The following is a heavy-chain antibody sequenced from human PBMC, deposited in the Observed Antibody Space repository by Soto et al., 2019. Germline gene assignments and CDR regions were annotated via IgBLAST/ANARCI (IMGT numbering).Heavy chain of an antibody. D-gene: IGHD4-17*01. CDR1: GFRFSDYS. CDR2: ISSNSGYT. Sequence: EVQLVESGGGLVKPGESLRLSCAASGFRFSDYSMNWGRQVPGKGLEWVSSISSNSGYTLYTDSVKGRFTISRDNAKSSLYLQMSSLRDEDTAVYYCTRGSYGAYDYWGQGTLVTVSS. CDR3: TRGSYGAYDY. V-gene: IGHV3-21*02. J-gene: IGHJ4*02.